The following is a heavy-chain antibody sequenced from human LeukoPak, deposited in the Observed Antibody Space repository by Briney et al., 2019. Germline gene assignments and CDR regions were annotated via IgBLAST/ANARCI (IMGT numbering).Heavy chain of an antibody. CDR3: ARLSNYDILTGNSWFDS. J-gene: IGHJ5*01. CDR2: IYYSGST. Sequence: PSETLSLTCSVSGDSISTYYWTWIRQPPGKALEWIGYIYYSGSTNYNPSLKSRATISVDRSKTQFFLKLRSVAAADTAVYYCARLSNYDILTGNSWFDSWGQGTLVTVSS. CDR1: GDSISTYY. V-gene: IGHV4-59*08. D-gene: IGHD3-9*01.